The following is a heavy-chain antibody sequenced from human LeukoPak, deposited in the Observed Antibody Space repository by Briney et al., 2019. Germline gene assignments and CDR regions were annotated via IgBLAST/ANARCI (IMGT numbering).Heavy chain of an antibody. J-gene: IGHJ4*02. CDR2: ISSSSSYI. CDR1: GFTFSSYS. V-gene: IGHV3-21*01. CDR3: ASEKTLYGVYDY. Sequence: GGSLRLSCAASGFTFSSYSMNWVRQAPGKGLEWVSSISSSSSYIYYADSVKGRFTISRDNAKNSLYLQMNSLRAEDTAVYYCASEKTLYGVYDYWGQGTLVTVSS. D-gene: IGHD4/OR15-4a*01.